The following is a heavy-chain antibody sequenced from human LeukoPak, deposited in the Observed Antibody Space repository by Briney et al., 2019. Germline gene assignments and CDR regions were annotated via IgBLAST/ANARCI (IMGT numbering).Heavy chain of an antibody. V-gene: IGHV3-21*01. CDR2: ISSSSSYT. CDR3: ARGGTTMVTDYGY. Sequence: GGSLRLSRAASGFTFSSYSMNWVRQAPGKGLEWVSSISSSSSYTYYADSVKGRFTISRDNAKNSLFLQMNSLRAEGTALYYCARGGTTMVTDYGYWGQGTLVTVSS. J-gene: IGHJ4*02. CDR1: GFTFSSYS. D-gene: IGHD4-23*01.